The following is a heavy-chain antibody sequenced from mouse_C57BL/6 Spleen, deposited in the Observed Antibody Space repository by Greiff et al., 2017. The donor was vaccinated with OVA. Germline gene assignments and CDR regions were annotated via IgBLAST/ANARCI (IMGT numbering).Heavy chain of an antibody. CDR3: ARKGDGYYYYAMDY. CDR1: GYAFSSSW. CDR2: IYPGDGDT. D-gene: IGHD2-3*01. Sequence: QVQLQQSGPELVKPGASVKISCKASGYAFSSSWMNWVKQRPGKGLEWIGRIYPGDGDTNYNGKFKGKATLTADKSSSTAYMQLSSLTSEDSAVYFCARKGDGYYYYAMDYWGQGTSVTVSS. J-gene: IGHJ4*01. V-gene: IGHV1-82*01.